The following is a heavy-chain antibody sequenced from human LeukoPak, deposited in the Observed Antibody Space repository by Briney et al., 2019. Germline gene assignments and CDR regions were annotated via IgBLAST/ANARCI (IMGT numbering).Heavy chain of an antibody. CDR2: ISGSSRDI. D-gene: IGHD3-3*01. Sequence: NPGGSLRLSCAASGFTFSSYSMHWVRQAPGKGLEWVSAISGSSRDIYYADSVKGRFTISRDNAKKSLYLQMDSLRAEDTAVYYCVRVRDRGVLTTLDYWGEGGLVTVCS. V-gene: IGHV3-21*01. CDR3: VRVRDRGVLTTLDY. CDR1: GFTFSSYS. J-gene: IGHJ4*02.